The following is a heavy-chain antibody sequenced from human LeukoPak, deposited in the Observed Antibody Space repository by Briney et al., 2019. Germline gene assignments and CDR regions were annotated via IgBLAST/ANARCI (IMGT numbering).Heavy chain of an antibody. V-gene: IGHV3-23*01. D-gene: IGHD3-9*01. CDR3: AKDPPRDYDILTGLYYYYGMDV. CDR1: GFTFSSYA. CDR2: ISGSGGST. J-gene: IGHJ6*02. Sequence: GGSLRLSCAASGFTFSSYAMSWVRQAPGKGLEWVSAISGSGGSTYYADSVKGRFTISRDNSKNTLYLQMNSLRAEDTAVYYCAKDPPRDYDILTGLYYYYGMDVWGQGTTVTVSS.